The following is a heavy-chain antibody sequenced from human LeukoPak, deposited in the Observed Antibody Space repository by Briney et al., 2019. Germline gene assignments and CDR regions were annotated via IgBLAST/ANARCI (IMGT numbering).Heavy chain of an antibody. CDR1: GFTFSTYW. Sequence: GGSLRLSCAASGFTFSTYWMSWVRQAPGKGLEWVAVISYDGGHQFYPDSVKGRFTISRDTSKDTLFLQMNGLRAEDTAIYYCARDLKWGYFDHWGQGALVTVSS. CDR2: ISYDGGHQ. D-gene: IGHD7-27*01. J-gene: IGHJ4*02. CDR3: ARDLKWGYFDH. V-gene: IGHV3-30*03.